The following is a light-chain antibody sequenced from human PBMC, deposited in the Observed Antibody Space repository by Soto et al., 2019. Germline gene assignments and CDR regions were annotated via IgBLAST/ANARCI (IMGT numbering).Light chain of an antibody. J-gene: IGLJ2*01. CDR2: DDN. V-gene: IGLV3-21*02. Sequence: SYELTQPPSVSVAPGQTARIICAENDIGSKSVHWYQQRPGQAPVLVVYDDNDRPSGIPERFSSSNSENTATLTINRVGAGDEADYYCQVWDSSSNHWIFGGGTKLTVL. CDR3: QVWDSSSNHWI. CDR1: DIGSKS.